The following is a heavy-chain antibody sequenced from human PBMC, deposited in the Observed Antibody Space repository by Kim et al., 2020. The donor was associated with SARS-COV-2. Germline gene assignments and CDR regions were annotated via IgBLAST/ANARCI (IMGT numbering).Heavy chain of an antibody. V-gene: IGHV4-39*01. D-gene: IGHD4-17*01. J-gene: IGHJ3*02. Sequence: PSLKTRVTISVDTSKNPFTLKLGSVTAADTAVYYCARPYGDYTNDAFDIWGQGTMVTVSS. CDR3: ARPYGDYTNDAFDI.